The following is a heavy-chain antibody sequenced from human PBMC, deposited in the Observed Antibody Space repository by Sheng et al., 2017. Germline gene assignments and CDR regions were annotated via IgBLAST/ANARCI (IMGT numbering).Heavy chain of an antibody. J-gene: IGHJ6*03. CDR3: ARDGIGSSTSIYYYYFMDV. Sequence: VQLVESGGGLVKPGGSLRLSCAASGLTFSTYSMNWVRQAPGKGLEWVSFISSSSTYIYYADSVKGRFTISRDNAKNSLFLQMNSLRADDTAVYYCARDGIGSSTSIYYYYFMDVWGQGTTVTVSS. CDR2: ISSSSTYI. CDR1: GLTFSTYS. V-gene: IGHV3-21*01. D-gene: IGHD2-2*01.